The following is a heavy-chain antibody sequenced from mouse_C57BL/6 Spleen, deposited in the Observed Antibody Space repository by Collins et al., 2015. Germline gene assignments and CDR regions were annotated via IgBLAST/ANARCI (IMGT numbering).Heavy chain of an antibody. Sequence: EVQLVESGGGLVQPGGSLKLSCAASGFPFSSYGMSWVRQTPDKRLELVATINSNGGSTYYPDSVKGRFTISRDNAKNTLYLQMSSLKSEDTAMYYCAREKSYAMDYWGQGTSVTVSS. CDR3: AREKSYAMDY. CDR1: GFPFSSYG. D-gene: IGHD1-3*01. J-gene: IGHJ4*01. CDR2: INSNGGST. V-gene: IGHV5-6-3*01.